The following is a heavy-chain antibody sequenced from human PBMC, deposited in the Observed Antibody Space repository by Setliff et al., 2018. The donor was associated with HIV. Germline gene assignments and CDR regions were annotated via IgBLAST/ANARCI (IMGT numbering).Heavy chain of an antibody. J-gene: IGHJ5*02. D-gene: IGHD2-15*01. CDR2: VSTSGST. CDR1: GGSISTYY. Sequence: PSETLSLTCTVSGGSISTYYWSWIRQPAGKGLEWIGRVSTSGSTKYNPSLKSRVTMSLDTSKNEFSLKLSSVTAADTAVYYCARGQYCGGGSCHSPSYNWFDPWGQGTLVTVSS. V-gene: IGHV4-4*07. CDR3: ARGQYCGGGSCHSPSYNWFDP.